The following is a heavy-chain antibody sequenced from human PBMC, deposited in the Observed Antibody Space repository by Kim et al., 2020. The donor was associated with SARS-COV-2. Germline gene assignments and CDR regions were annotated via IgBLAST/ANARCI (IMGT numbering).Heavy chain of an antibody. V-gene: IGHV4-59*13. CDR2: IYYSGST. CDR1: GGSISSYY. J-gene: IGHJ5*02. D-gene: IGHD6-6*01. Sequence: SETLSLTCTVSGGSISSYYWSWIRQPPGKGLEWIGYIYYSGSTNYNPSLKSRVTISVDTSKNQFSLKLSSVTAADTAVYYCARDSPRRTPWFDPWGQGTLVTVSS. CDR3: ARDSPRRTPWFDP.